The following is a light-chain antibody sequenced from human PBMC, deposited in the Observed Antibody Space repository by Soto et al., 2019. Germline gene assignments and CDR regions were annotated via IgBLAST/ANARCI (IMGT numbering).Light chain of an antibody. CDR2: EVS. Sequence: QSVLTQPASVSGSPGQSITISCTGTSSDVGGYNYVSWYQQHPGKAPKLMIYEVSNRPSGVSNSFSGSKSGNTASLTISGLQAEDEADYYCSSYTSSSSYVVGTGTKVTVL. CDR1: SSDVGGYNY. J-gene: IGLJ1*01. V-gene: IGLV2-14*01. CDR3: SSYTSSSSYV.